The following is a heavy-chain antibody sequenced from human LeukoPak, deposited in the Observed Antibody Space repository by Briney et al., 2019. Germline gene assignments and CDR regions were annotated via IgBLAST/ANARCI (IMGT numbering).Heavy chain of an antibody. CDR1: GGTFSSYA. Sequence: SVKASCKASGGTFSSYAISWVRQAPGQGLEWMGGIIPIFGTANYAQKFQGRVTFTTDESTSTAYMELSSLRSEDTAVYYCARASGMATINFYYYYMDVWGKGTTVTVSS. CDR3: ARASGMATINFYYYYMDV. J-gene: IGHJ6*03. V-gene: IGHV1-69*05. D-gene: IGHD5-24*01. CDR2: IIPIFGTA.